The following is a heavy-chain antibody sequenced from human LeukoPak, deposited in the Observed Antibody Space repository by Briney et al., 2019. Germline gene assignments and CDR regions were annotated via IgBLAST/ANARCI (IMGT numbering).Heavy chain of an antibody. CDR2: TGNDGSDK. J-gene: IGHJ4*02. CDR1: GFTFSIYG. CDR3: ARDRSSGYAGDY. D-gene: IGHD3-22*01. V-gene: IGHV3-33*01. Sequence: GGSLRLSCAASGFTFSIYGMHWVRQAPDKGLEWVAVTGNDGSDKFYVDSVKGRFTISRDNSKNTLYLQMNSLRAEDTAIYYCARDRSSGYAGDYWGQGTLVTASS.